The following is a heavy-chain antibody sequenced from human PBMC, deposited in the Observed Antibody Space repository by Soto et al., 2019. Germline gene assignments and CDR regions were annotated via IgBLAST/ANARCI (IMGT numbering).Heavy chain of an antibody. CDR1: GYTFTSYG. CDR2: ISANNGNT. J-gene: IGHJ4*02. CDR3: ARVPYYGFLTGLFDY. D-gene: IGHD3-9*01. Sequence: ASVKVSCKASGYTFTSYGISWVRQAPGQGLEWMGWISANNGNTNYAQELRGRVTMTTDTATSTAYMELRSLRSDDTAVYYCARVPYYGFLTGLFDYWGQGTLVTVSS. V-gene: IGHV1-18*01.